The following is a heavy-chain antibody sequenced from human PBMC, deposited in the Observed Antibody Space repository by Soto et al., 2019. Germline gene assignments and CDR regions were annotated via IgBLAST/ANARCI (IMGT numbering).Heavy chain of an antibody. CDR1: GGSSSSSNYC. Sequence: SETLSLTCTVFGGSSSSSNYCWGWIPQPPGKGLEWIGTIFYSGSTYYNPSLKSRVTISVDTSKNQFSLRLISVTAADTALYYCARRYGWLYFDYWGQGSLVTVSS. CDR3: ARRYGWLYFDY. V-gene: IGHV4-39*01. D-gene: IGHD6-19*01. CDR2: IFYSGST. J-gene: IGHJ4*02.